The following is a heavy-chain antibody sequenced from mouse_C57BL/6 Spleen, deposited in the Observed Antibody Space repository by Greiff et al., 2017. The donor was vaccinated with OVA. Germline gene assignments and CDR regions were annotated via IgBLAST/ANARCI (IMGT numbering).Heavy chain of an antibody. J-gene: IGHJ4*01. CDR1: GFNIKDYY. CDR3: ARTVVANYYAMDY. D-gene: IGHD1-1*01. V-gene: IGHV14-2*01. CDR2: IDPEDGET. Sequence: VQLKESGAELVKPGASVKLSCTASGFNIKDYYMHWVKQRTEQGLEWIGRIDPEDGETKYAPKFQGKATITADTSSNTAYLQLSSLTSEDTAVYYCARTVVANYYAMDYWGQGTSVTVSS.